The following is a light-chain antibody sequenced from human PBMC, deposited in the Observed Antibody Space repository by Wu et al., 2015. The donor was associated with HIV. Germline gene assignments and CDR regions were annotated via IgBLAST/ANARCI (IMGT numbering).Light chain of an antibody. CDR1: QSVSTS. V-gene: IGKV3-11*01. Sequence: EIVLTQSPVTLSLSPGERATLSCRASQSVSTSLVWSQQKSGQAPRVFIYDASKRATGIPPRFSGSGSGTDFTLTISSQEPEDFTVYYCQRYGSSPYTFGQGTKLEIK. J-gene: IGKJ2*01. CDR3: QRYGSSPYT. CDR2: DAS.